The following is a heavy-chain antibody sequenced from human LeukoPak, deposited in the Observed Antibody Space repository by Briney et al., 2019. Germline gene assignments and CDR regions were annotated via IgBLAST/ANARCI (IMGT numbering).Heavy chain of an antibody. CDR1: GYSFTSYW. CDR2: IYPGDSDT. J-gene: IGHJ4*02. D-gene: IGHD3-10*01. Sequence: GESLKISCKGSGYSFTSYWIGWVRQMPGKGLEWMGIIYPGDSDTRYSPSFQGQVTISADKSISTAYLQWSSLKASDTAMYYCATQVYYYGSGGLFDYWGQGTLVTVSS. CDR3: ATQVYYYGSGGLFDY. V-gene: IGHV5-51*01.